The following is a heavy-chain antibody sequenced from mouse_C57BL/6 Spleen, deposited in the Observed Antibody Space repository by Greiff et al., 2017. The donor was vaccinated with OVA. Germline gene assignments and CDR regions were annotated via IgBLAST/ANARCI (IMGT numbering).Heavy chain of an antibody. CDR2: ISNGGGST. CDR3: ARRGGEYYFDY. Sequence: EVMLVESGGGLVQPGGSLKLSCAASGFTFSDYYMYWVRQTPEKRLEWVAYISNGGGSTYYPDTVKGRFTISRDNAKNTLYLQMSRLKSEDTAMYYGARRGGEYYFDYWGQGTTLTVSS. V-gene: IGHV5-12*01. CDR1: GFTFSDYY. J-gene: IGHJ2*01.